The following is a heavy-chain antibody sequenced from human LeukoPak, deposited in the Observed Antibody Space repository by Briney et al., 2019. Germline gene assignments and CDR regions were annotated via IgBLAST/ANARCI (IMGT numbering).Heavy chain of an antibody. CDR2: IIPIFGTA. Sequence: GSSVKVSCKASGGTFSSYAISWVRQAPGQGLEWMGGIIPIFGTANYAQKFQGRVTITADESTSTAYTELSSLRSEDTAVYYCARYHYYYYGMDVWGQGTTVTVSS. CDR1: GGTFSSYA. V-gene: IGHV1-69*01. J-gene: IGHJ6*02. CDR3: ARYHYYYYGMDV.